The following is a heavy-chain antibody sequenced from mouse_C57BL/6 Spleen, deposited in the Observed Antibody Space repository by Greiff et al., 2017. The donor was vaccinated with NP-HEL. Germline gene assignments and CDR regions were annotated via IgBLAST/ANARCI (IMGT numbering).Heavy chain of an antibody. Sequence: QVQLQQPGAELVMPGASVKLSCKASGYTFTSYWMHWVKQRPGQGLEWIGEIDPSDSYTNYNQKFKGKSTLTVDKSSSTAYMQLSSLTSEDSAVYYCARGGNSWFAYWGQGTLVTVSA. CDR2: IDPSDSYT. CDR1: GYTFTSYW. CDR3: ARGGNSWFAY. V-gene: IGHV1-69*01. J-gene: IGHJ3*01.